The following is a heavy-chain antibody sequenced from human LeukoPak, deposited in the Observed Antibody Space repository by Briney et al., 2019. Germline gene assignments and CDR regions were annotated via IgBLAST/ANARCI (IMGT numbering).Heavy chain of an antibody. CDR3: AKAGYYYDSSGYPDY. CDR1: GFTFSSYA. Sequence: GGSLRLSCAASGFTFSSYAMSWVRQAPGKGLEWVSAISGSGGSTYYADSVKGRFTISRDNSKNTLYLQMNSLRAEGTAVYYCAKAGYYYDSSGYPDYWGQGTLVTVSS. V-gene: IGHV3-23*01. CDR2: ISGSGGST. D-gene: IGHD3-22*01. J-gene: IGHJ4*02.